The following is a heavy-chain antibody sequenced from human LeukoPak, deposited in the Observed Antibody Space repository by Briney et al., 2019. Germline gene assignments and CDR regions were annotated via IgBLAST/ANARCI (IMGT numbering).Heavy chain of an antibody. CDR1: GFTFSSYS. CDR2: ISSSSSYI. V-gene: IGHV3-21*04. D-gene: IGHD2-2*01. Sequence: GGPLTLSCAASGFTFSSYSMNWLRQAPGKGLDWVSSISSSSSYIYEADSVRGRFTISRHNSKNRLYLQMNSLRAEDTAVYYCARDRLVVVPAAAYYYGMDVWGQGTTVTVSS. J-gene: IGHJ6*02. CDR3: ARDRLVVVPAAAYYYGMDV.